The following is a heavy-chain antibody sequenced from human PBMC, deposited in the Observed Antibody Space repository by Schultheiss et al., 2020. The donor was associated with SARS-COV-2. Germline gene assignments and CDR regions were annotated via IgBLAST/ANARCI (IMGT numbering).Heavy chain of an antibody. V-gene: IGHV4-61*01. D-gene: IGHD2-21*02. CDR3: ARGSMAYCGGDCIDY. Sequence: SQTLSLTCTVSGGSVSSGSYYWSWIRQPPGKGLEWIGCIYYYGGTNYNPSLKRRVSISIDTSKNQFSLKLISVTAADTAVYYCARGSMAYCGGDCIDYWGQGTLVTVSS. CDR1: GGSVSSGSYY. CDR2: IYYYGGT. J-gene: IGHJ4*02.